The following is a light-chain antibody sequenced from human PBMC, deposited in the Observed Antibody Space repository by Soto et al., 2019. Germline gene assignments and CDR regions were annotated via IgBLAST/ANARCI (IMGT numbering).Light chain of an antibody. J-gene: IGKJ1*01. CDR1: QSVLYSPNNKNY. CDR2: WAS. Sequence: DIVMTQSPDSLAVSLGERATINCKSSQSVLYSPNNKNYLAWYQQKQGQPPKLLVYWASTRESGVPDRFSGSGSGTDFPLTISSLQAEDAAVYYCHQYHSAPQTVGQGNKVEIK. V-gene: IGKV4-1*01. CDR3: HQYHSAPQT.